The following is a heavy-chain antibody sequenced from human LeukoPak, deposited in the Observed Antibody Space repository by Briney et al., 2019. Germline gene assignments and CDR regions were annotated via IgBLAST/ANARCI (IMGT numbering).Heavy chain of an antibody. CDR3: AREGGSSGSYFPPYYYYYYMDV. V-gene: IGHV3-7*01. CDR1: RSVLRRKR. Sequence: GRVLRLCPASRRSVLRRKRVGWGRRSLKKKMKWVANRKQEGSEKSYVDSVKVRYTISRDNAKNSLYLQMNSLRAEDTAVYYCAREGGSSGSYFPPYYYYYYMDVWGKGTTVTVSS. D-gene: IGHD1-26*01. J-gene: IGHJ6*03. CDR2: RKQEGSEK.